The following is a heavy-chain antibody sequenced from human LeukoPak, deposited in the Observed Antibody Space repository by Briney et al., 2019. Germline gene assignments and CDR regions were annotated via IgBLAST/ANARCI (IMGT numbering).Heavy chain of an antibody. CDR2: IYYSGST. Sequence: PSETLSLTCTVSGGSISSYYWSWIRQPPGKGLEWIGYIYYSGSTNYNPSLKSRVTISVDTSKNQFSLKLSSVTAADTAVYYCARESFCAFDIWGQGAMVTVSS. J-gene: IGHJ3*02. CDR1: GGSISSYY. D-gene: IGHD3-16*01. CDR3: ARESFCAFDI. V-gene: IGHV4-59*01.